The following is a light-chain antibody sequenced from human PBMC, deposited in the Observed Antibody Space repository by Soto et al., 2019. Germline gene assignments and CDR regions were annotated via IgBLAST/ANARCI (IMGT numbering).Light chain of an antibody. V-gene: IGKV3-15*01. J-gene: IGKJ1*01. Sequence: EIVMTPSPATLSVSPGERASLSCRASQSISSNLAWYQQKPGQAPRLLIYDASTRATGIPARFSGSGSGTEFTLTISSLQSEDFAVYYCQQYSNWPETFGQGTRWISN. CDR2: DAS. CDR1: QSISSN. CDR3: QQYSNWPET.